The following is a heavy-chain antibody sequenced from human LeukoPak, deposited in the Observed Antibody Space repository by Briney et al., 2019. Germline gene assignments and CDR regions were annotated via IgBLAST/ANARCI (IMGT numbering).Heavy chain of an antibody. D-gene: IGHD3-10*01. CDR1: SGSISTSNYY. J-gene: IGHJ5*02. CDR3: ARDMSYYGSGSYFFDP. Sequence: SEALSLTCTVSSGSISTSNYYWGWVRQPPGKALEWIGNIFYSGSTYYSPSLKSRVTISVDTSKNQFSLKLSSVTAADTAVYYCARDMSYYGSGSYFFDPWGQGTLVTVSS. CDR2: IFYSGST. V-gene: IGHV4-39*07.